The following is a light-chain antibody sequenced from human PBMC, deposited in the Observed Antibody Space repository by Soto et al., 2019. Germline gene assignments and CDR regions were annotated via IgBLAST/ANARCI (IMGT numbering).Light chain of an antibody. V-gene: IGKV3-20*01. CDR2: AAS. Sequence: EIVLTQSPGTLSLSPGERATLSCRASQSVRSTFLAWYQQKPGQAPRVLIYAASSRATDIPDRFSGSGSGTDFTLTISRLEPEGFAVYYCQQFENSPWTFGQGTKVEIK. CDR1: QSVRSTF. CDR3: QQFENSPWT. J-gene: IGKJ1*01.